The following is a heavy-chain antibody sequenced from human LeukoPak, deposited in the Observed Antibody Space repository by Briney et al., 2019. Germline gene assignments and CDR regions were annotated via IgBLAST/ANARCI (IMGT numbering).Heavy chain of an antibody. CDR1: GYSFTAYW. CDR3: MRPAASLGGFDY. V-gene: IGHV5-51*01. CDR2: IYPGDSAT. D-gene: IGHD3-16*01. J-gene: IGHJ4*02. Sequence: GESLKISCRGSGYSFTAYWIGWVRQMPGKGLEWMATIYPGDSATTYSPSFQGQVTISADKSITNAYLQWSSLKASDTAMYYCMRPAASLGGFDYWGQGTLVTVSS.